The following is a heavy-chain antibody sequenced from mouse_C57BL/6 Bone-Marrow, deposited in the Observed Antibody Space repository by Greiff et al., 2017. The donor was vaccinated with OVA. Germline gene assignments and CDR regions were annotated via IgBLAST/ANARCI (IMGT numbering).Heavy chain of an antibody. J-gene: IGHJ4*01. V-gene: IGHV1-63*01. CDR1: GYTFTNYW. CDR2: IYPGGGYT. Sequence: QVQLKQSGAELVRPGTSVKMSCKASGYTFTNYWIGWAKQRPGHGLEWIGDIYPGGGYTNYNEKFKGKATLTADKSSSTAYMQFSSLTSEDSAIYYCARAYGNYGDAMDYWGQGTSVTVSS. CDR3: ARAYGNYGDAMDY. D-gene: IGHD2-1*01.